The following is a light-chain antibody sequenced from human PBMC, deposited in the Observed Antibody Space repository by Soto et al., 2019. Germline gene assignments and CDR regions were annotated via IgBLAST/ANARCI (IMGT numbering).Light chain of an antibody. V-gene: IGKV1-33*01. CDR2: DAS. Sequence: DIQMTQSPSSLSASVGDRVTITCQASQDTSNYLNWYQQKAGKAPKLLMLDASNLETGVLSRFSGSGYGTDLTFTISSLQPADIATYYCQQYDNLFGQGTKLEIK. CDR3: QQYDNL. J-gene: IGKJ2*01. CDR1: QDTSNY.